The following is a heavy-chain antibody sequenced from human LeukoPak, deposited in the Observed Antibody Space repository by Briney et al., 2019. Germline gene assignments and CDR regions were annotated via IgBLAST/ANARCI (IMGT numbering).Heavy chain of an antibody. D-gene: IGHD5-18*01. J-gene: IGHJ4*02. CDR3: ARGLPPRRLRVSNDY. CDR1: GGSISSYY. Sequence: SETLSLTCTVSGGSISSYYWSWIRQPPGKGLEWIGYIYYSGSTNYNPSLKSRVTISVDTSKNQFSLKLSSVPAADTDVYYCARGLPPRRLRVSNDYWGQGTLDTVSS. V-gene: IGHV4-59*12. CDR2: IYYSGST.